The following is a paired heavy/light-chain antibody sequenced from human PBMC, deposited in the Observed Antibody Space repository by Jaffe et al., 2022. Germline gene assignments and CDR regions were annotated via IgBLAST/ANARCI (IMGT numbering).Light chain of an antibody. CDR1: QSISSW. J-gene: IGKJ1*01. V-gene: IGKV1-5*03. CDR2: KAS. CDR3: QQYNSYSKT. Sequence: DIQMTQSPSTLSASVGDRVTITCRASQSISSWLAWYQQKPGKAPKLLIYKASSLESGVPSRFSGSGSGTEFTLTISSLQPDDFATYYCQQYNSYSKTFGQGTKVEIK.
Heavy chain of an antibody. CDR1: GFTFSSYS. J-gene: IGHJ4*02. CDR2: ISSSSSTI. V-gene: IGHV3-48*01. D-gene: IGHD6-19*01. Sequence: EVQLVESGGGLVQPGGSLRLSCAASGFTFSSYSMNWVRQAPGKGLEWVSYISSSSSTIYYADSVKGRFTISRDNAKNSLYLQMNSLRAEDTAVYYCARGSYRAYSSGGRILFDYWGQGTLVTVSS. CDR3: ARGSYRAYSSGGRILFDY.